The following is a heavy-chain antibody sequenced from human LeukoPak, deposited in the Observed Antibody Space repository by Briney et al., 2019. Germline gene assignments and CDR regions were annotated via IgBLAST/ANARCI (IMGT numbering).Heavy chain of an antibody. Sequence: PSQTLSLACTVCRGSISSGNYYWSWIRQPAGKGLEYVGRIYTTGSTNYNPSLKSRVTILLDTSKNQFSLKLSSVTAADTAVYYCARGVYSGSPNWFDTWGQGTLVTVSS. CDR2: IYTTGST. D-gene: IGHD1-26*01. CDR3: ARGVYSGSPNWFDT. J-gene: IGHJ5*02. V-gene: IGHV4-61*02. CDR1: RGSISSGNYY.